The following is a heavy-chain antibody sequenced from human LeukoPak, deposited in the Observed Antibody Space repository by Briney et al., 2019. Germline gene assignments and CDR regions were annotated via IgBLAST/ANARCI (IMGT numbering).Heavy chain of an antibody. CDR2: INPNSGGT. J-gene: IGHJ6*02. V-gene: IGHV1-2*02. CDR3: AREGPTVIIGYYYYGMDV. D-gene: IGHD3-3*01. CDR1: GYTFTGYY. Sequence: ASVKVSCKASGYTFTGYYMHWVRQAPGQGLEWMGWINPNSGGTNYAQKFQGRVTMTRDTSISTAYMELSRLRSDDTAVYYCAREGPTVIIGYYYYGMDVWGQGTTVTVSS.